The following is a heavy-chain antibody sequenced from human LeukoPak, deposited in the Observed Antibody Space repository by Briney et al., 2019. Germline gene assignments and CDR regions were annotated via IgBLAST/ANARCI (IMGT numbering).Heavy chain of an antibody. V-gene: IGHV1-2*02. J-gene: IGHJ3*02. Sequence: ASVKVSCKASGYTFTGYYMHWVRQAPGQGLEWMGWVNPNSGGTNYAQKFQGRVTMTRDTSISTAYMELSRLRSDDTAVYYCARDGLIEIRNAFDSWGQVTMVTVSS. CDR1: GYTFTGYY. CDR3: ARDGLIEIRNAFDS. CDR2: VNPNSGGT. D-gene: IGHD5-24*01.